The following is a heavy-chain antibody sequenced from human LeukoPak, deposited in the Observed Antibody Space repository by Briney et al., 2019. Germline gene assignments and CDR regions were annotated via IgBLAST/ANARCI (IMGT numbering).Heavy chain of an antibody. V-gene: IGHV3-23*01. D-gene: IGHD2-2*01. Sequence: GGSLRLSCAASGFTFSSYAMSWVRQAPGKGLEWVSAISGSGGSTYYADSVKGRFTISRDNSKNTLYLQMNSLRAEDTAVYYCAKHKSGLGYCSSTSCAGAFDYWGQGTLVTVSS. CDR3: AKHKSGLGYCSSTSCAGAFDY. CDR1: GFTFSSYA. CDR2: ISGSGGST. J-gene: IGHJ4*02.